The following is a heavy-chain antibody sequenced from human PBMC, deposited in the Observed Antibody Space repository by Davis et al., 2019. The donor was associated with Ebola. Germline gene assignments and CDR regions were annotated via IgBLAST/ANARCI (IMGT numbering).Heavy chain of an antibody. Sequence: ASVKVSCKASGYTFTGYYMHWVRQAPGQGLEWMGWINPNSGGTNYAQKFQGRVTMTRDTSISTAYMELSRLRSDDTAVYYCARGDVVVPAAIWYSSSWLLPDYWGQGTLVTVSS. CDR2: INPNSGGT. V-gene: IGHV1-2*02. CDR1: GYTFTGYY. J-gene: IGHJ4*02. CDR3: ARGDVVVPAAIWYSSSWLLPDY. D-gene: IGHD2-2*01.